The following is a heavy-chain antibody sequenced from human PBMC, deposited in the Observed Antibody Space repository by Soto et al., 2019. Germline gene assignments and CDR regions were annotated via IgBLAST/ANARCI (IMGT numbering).Heavy chain of an antibody. Sequence: QVQLAQSGAEVRKPGSSVKVSCRASGGSFSDFAFSWVRQAPGQGLEWMGGIIPKLAATKYAQRFQGRVTITADASTSTVNLALSSLTSDDSAVYYCARGGIVAVPAALSSYDDYTYYRFDSWGQGTLVSVSS. CDR1: GGSFSDFA. CDR3: ARGGIVAVPAALSSYDDYTYYRFDS. V-gene: IGHV1-69*01. D-gene: IGHD2-15*01. CDR2: IIPKLAAT. J-gene: IGHJ4*02.